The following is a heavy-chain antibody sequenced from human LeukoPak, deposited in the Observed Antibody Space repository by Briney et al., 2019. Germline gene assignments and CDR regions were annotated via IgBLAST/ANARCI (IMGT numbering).Heavy chain of an antibody. CDR1: GFSFGSNA. CDR3: AKLVGATTNF. J-gene: IGHJ4*02. CDR2: ISSSGDST. V-gene: IGHV3-23*01. Sequence: SGGSLGLSCAASGFSFGSNAMSWVRQAPGKGLEWASTISSSGDSTYYADSVKGRFTISRDISKNTLYLQMNSLRAEDTAVYYCAKLVGATTNFWGQGTLVTVSS. D-gene: IGHD1-26*01.